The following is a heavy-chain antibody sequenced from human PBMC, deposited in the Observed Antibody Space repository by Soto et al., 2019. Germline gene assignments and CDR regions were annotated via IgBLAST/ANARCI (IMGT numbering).Heavy chain of an antibody. J-gene: IGHJ6*03. V-gene: IGHV4-39*02. CDR2: IYYSGST. CDR3: ASTALGKRLLEWSLNYYMDV. Sequence: PSETLSLTCTVSGSSISSSSNYWVWIRQPPGKGLEWIGSIYYSGSTYYKPPLKSRVTISVDTSKNHFSLKLSSVTAAYSAVYYCASTALGKRLLEWSLNYYMDVWGKGTTVTVSS. CDR1: GSSISSSSNY. D-gene: IGHD3-3*01.